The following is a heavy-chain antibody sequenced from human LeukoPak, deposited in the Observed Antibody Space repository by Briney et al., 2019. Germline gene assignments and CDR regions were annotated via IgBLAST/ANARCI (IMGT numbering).Heavy chain of an antibody. CDR1: GDSISSYY. V-gene: IGHV4-4*07. CDR3: ARGRIGDGLVY. CDR2: IYNSGGER. D-gene: IGHD5-24*01. Sequence: SETLSLTCSVSGDSISSYYWTWIRQPAGKGLEWIGRIYNSGGERNYNPSLKSRVTMSADTSKNQVSLKVNSVTAADTAVYYCARGRIGDGLVYWGQGILVTVSS. J-gene: IGHJ4*02.